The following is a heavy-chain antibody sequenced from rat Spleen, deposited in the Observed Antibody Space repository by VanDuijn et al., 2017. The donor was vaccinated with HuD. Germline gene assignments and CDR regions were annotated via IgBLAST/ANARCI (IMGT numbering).Heavy chain of an antibody. D-gene: IGHD5-1*01. CDR2: ISYDGSGT. CDR3: TRGANWELGDYFDY. J-gene: IGHJ2*01. V-gene: IGHV5-7*01. Sequence: EVQLVESGGGLVQPGRSLKLSCAASGFTFSDYNMAWVRQAPKKGLEWVATISYDGSGTYYRDSVRGRFTISRDNAESTLYLQMNSLRSDDTATYYCTRGANWELGDYFDYWGQGLMVTVSS. CDR1: GFTFSDYN.